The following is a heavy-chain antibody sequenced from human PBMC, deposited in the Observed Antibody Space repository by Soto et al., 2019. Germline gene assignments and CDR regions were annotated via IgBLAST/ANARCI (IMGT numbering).Heavy chain of an antibody. Sequence: EVQLVESGGGLVQPGGSLRLSCAASGFTVSSNYMSWVRQAPGKGLEWVSVVYIGGNTYYAESVEDRFTISRDNFQNMWYLQRNGLRAEDTAVYYCGGSGGGGFDYWGQGTLVTVSS. CDR2: VYIGGNT. V-gene: IGHV3-66*01. D-gene: IGHD3-10*01. J-gene: IGHJ4*02. CDR1: GFTVSSNY. CDR3: GGSGGGGFDY.